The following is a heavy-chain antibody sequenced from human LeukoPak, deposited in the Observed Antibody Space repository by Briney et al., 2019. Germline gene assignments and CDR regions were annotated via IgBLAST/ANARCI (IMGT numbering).Heavy chain of an antibody. D-gene: IGHD2/OR15-2a*01. CDR3: GLRNNFEY. Sequence: GGSLSLSRAASVFSLHGQWLHWVRQPPGQGLEWVANIKADGSEKYYVDSVKGRFTISRDDAKRTVDLQMDNLRAEDTAIYYSGLRNNFEYWGQGALVTVSS. CDR1: VFSLHGQW. V-gene: IGHV3-7*05. CDR2: IKADGSEK. J-gene: IGHJ4*02.